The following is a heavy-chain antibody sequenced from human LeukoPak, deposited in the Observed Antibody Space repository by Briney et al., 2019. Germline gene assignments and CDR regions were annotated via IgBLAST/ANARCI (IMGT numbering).Heavy chain of an antibody. CDR1: GFIFSNYG. CDR2: IRFDESRD. CDR3: VKALLTTLAHTYQCDY. V-gene: IGHV3-30*02. J-gene: IGHJ4*02. D-gene: IGHD4/OR15-4a*01. Sequence: GGSLRLSCVASGFIFSNYGMHWVRQAPGKGLEWVAFIRFDESRDFYADSVKGRFTVSRDNSKSTLYLEMNSLRAEDTAMYFCVKALLTTLAHTYQCDYWGQGTLVTVSS.